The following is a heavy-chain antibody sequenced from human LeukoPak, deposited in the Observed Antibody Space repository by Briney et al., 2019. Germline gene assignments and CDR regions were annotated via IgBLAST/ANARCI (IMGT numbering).Heavy chain of an antibody. CDR2: ISSTGNYI. Sequence: PGGSLRLSCTASGFMFSSYSMNWVRQAPGKGLEWDSSISSTGNYIYYADSLKGRFTISRDNAKNSLHLQMNSLRAEDTAVYYCARSLVAPDPPHWGQGTLVAVSS. D-gene: IGHD2-2*01. CDR3: ARSLVAPDPPH. CDR1: GFMFSSYS. J-gene: IGHJ4*02. V-gene: IGHV3-21*01.